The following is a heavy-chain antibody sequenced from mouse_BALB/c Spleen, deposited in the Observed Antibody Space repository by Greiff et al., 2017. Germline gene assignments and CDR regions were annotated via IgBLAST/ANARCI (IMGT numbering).Heavy chain of an antibody. D-gene: IGHD1-2*01. Sequence: EVKLMESGPGLVKPSQSLSLTCSVTGYSITSGYYWNWIRQFPGNKLEWMGYISYDGSNNYNPSLKNRISITRDTSKNQFFLKLNSVTTEDTATYYCANSLTGFAYWGQGTLVTVSA. V-gene: IGHV3-6*02. CDR1: GYSITSGYY. CDR2: ISYDGSN. J-gene: IGHJ3*01. CDR3: ANSLTGFAY.